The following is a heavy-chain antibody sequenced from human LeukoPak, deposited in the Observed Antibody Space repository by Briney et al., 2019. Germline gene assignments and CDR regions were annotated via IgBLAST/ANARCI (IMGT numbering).Heavy chain of an antibody. CDR1: GYSISSGYY. CDR3: AREVARHRSSTLAY. V-gene: IGHV4-38-2*02. Sequence: SETLSLTCTVSGYSISSGYYWGWIRQPPGKGLEWIGSIYHSGSTYYNPSLKSRVTISVDTSKNQFSLKLSSVTAADTAVYYCAREVARHRSSTLAYWGQGTLVTVSS. CDR2: IYHSGST. J-gene: IGHJ4*02. D-gene: IGHD2-15*01.